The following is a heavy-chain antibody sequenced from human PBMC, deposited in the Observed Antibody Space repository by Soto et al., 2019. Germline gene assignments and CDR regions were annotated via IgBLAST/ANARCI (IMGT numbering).Heavy chain of an antibody. CDR3: AGDRRGGRSRRFDP. Sequence: PSVTLCLSNSLSGGTIISVGFYWTRKSQNPAKGLEWIGYIYYSGVTYYNPSLKSRATISVDTSKNQFSLNLSSVSAADTAMYYCAGDRRGGRSRRFDPWGQGTLVTGSS. V-gene: IGHV4-31*03. CDR1: GGTIISVGFY. CDR2: IYYSGVT. D-gene: IGHD1-26*01. J-gene: IGHJ5*02.